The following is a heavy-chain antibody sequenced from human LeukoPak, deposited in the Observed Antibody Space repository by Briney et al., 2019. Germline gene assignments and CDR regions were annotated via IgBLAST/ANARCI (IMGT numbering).Heavy chain of an antibody. CDR3: ARDRRELRYFDWLPPGWFDP. Sequence: SETLSLTCAVYGGSFSGYYWSWIRQPPGKGLEWIGEINHSGSTNYNPSLKSRVAISVDTSKNQFSLKLSSVTAADTAVYYCARDRRELRYFDWLPPGWFDPWGQGTLVTVSS. J-gene: IGHJ5*02. D-gene: IGHD3-9*01. V-gene: IGHV4-34*01. CDR2: INHSGST. CDR1: GGSFSGYY.